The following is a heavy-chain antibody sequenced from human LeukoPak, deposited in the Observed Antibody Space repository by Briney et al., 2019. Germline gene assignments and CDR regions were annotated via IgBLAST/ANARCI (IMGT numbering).Heavy chain of an antibody. CDR3: ARGHHYHYYMDV. V-gene: IGHV4-31*03. J-gene: IGHJ6*03. CDR2: IYNSGGA. Sequence: SETLSLTCTVSGGSISSGGSFWIWICQHPGKGLEWIGYIYNSGGAYYNPSLGSRLSISVDTSRNQFSLRLTSVTAADTAVYFCARGHHYHYYMDVWGNGTTVNVSS. CDR1: GGSISSGGSF.